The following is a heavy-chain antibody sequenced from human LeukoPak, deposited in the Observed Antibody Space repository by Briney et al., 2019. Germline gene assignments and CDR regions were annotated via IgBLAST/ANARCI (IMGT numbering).Heavy chain of an antibody. Sequence: SETLSLTCTVSGGSINDSRYYWAWIRQPPGKGLEWIGYIYYSGTTNYNPSLKSRVSMSVDTPKNQFSLRLSSVTAADTAVYYCARGHETTYYFDYWGQGALVTVSS. CDR2: IYYSGTT. D-gene: IGHD1-1*01. V-gene: IGHV4-61*05. CDR1: GGSINDSRYY. CDR3: ARGHETTYYFDY. J-gene: IGHJ4*02.